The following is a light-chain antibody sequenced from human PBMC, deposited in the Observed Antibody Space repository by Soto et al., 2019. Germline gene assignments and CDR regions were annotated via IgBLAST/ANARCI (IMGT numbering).Light chain of an antibody. J-gene: IGKJ5*01. V-gene: IGKV1-33*01. CDR2: DAS. CDR1: QDISNY. Sequence: DIQLTQSPSSLSASVGDRVTITCQASQDISNYLNWYQQKPGKAPKLLIYDASNLETGVPSRFSGSGSGTDFTFTISNLQPENIATYFCQQYENLPVTFGPGTRLEIK. CDR3: QQYENLPVT.